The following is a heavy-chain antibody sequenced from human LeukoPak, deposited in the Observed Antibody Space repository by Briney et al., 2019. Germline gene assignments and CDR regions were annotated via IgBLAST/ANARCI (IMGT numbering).Heavy chain of an antibody. CDR2: ISAYNGNT. D-gene: IGHD2-2*01. V-gene: IGHV1-18*01. J-gene: IGHJ6*03. Sequence: ASVKVSCKASGYTFTSYGISWVRQAPGQGLEWMGWISAYNGNTNYAQKLQGRVTMTTDTSTSTAYMELSSLRSEDTAVYYCARVNCSSTSCYSSLYYYYYMDVWGKGTTVTVSS. CDR3: ARVNCSSTSCYSSLYYYYYMDV. CDR1: GYTFTSYG.